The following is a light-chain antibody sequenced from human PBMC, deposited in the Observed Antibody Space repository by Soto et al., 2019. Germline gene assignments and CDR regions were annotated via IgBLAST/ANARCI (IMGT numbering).Light chain of an antibody. V-gene: IGKV3-20*01. Sequence: EIVLTQSPGTLSLSPGERATLSCRASQRVSSSYLAWYQQKTGQAPRLLIYGASSRATGIPDRFSGSGSGTDFTLTISRLEPEDFAVYYCQKGFTFGPGTKVDIK. CDR3: QKGFT. CDR1: QRVSSSY. J-gene: IGKJ3*01. CDR2: GAS.